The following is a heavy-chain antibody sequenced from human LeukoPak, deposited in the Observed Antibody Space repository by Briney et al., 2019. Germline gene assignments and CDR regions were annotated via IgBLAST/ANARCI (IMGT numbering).Heavy chain of an antibody. CDR3: ARGSRYYYDSSGDLDY. J-gene: IGHJ4*02. Sequence: SETLSLTCAVSGNSISSGYYWGWIRQPPGKGLEWIGNIYHSGTTYYNPSLKSRVTISVDTSKNQFSLKLSSVTAADTAVYYCARGSRYYYDSSGDLDYWGQGTLVTVSS. CDR2: IYHSGTT. V-gene: IGHV4-38-2*01. D-gene: IGHD3-22*01. CDR1: GNSISSGYY.